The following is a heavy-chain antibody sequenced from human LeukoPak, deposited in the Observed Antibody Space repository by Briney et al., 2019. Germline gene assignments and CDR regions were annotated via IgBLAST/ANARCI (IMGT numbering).Heavy chain of an antibody. CDR1: GGSFSGYY. Sequence: SETLSLTCAVCGGSFSGYYWSWIRQPPGKGLEWIGEINHSGSTNYNPSLKSRVTISVDTSKNQFSLKLSSVTAADTAVYYCARGRNGSSWFVPYYLDYWGQGTLVTVSS. J-gene: IGHJ4*02. CDR2: INHSGST. D-gene: IGHD6-6*01. V-gene: IGHV4-34*01. CDR3: ARGRNGSSWFVPYYLDY.